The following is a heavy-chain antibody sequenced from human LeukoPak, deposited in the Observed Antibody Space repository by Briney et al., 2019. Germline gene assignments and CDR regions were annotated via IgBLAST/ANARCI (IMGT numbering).Heavy chain of an antibody. CDR1: GYSISSGYY. Sequence: SETLSLTCAVSGYSISSGYYWGWIRQPPGKGLEWIGCIYHSGSTYYNPSLKSRVTISVDTSKNQFSLKLSSVTAADTAVYYCARHRSGPNAFDIWGQGTMVTVSS. J-gene: IGHJ3*02. CDR3: ARHRSGPNAFDI. CDR2: IYHSGST. D-gene: IGHD3-3*01. V-gene: IGHV4-38-2*01.